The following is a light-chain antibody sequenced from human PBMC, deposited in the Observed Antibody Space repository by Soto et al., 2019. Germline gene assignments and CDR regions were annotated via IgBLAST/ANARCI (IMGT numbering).Light chain of an antibody. CDR1: QSVSNNY. CDR2: GAS. CDR3: QQYNKWPLT. Sequence: EIVLTQSPGTLSLSPGERATLSCRASQSVSNNYLAWYQQKPGQAPRLLIYGASNRATGIPDRFSGSGSGTDFTLTISRLEPEDFAVYYCQQYNKWPLTFGQGTRLEIK. J-gene: IGKJ5*01. V-gene: IGKV3-20*01.